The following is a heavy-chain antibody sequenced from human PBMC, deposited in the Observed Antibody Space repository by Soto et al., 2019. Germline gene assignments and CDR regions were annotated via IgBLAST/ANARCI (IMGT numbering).Heavy chain of an antibody. CDR2: IKEDGSEK. CDR3: ARPRFRGMDV. CDR1: GFRISNYF. D-gene: IGHD3-10*01. V-gene: IGHV3-7*03. Sequence: XESLRLSCVGSGFRISNYFMSWVRQAPGKGLEWVANIKEDGSEKYYVESVKGRFTISRDNAKNSLYLQVNSLRDEDTAVYYCARPRFRGMDVWGQGTTVTVSS. J-gene: IGHJ6*02.